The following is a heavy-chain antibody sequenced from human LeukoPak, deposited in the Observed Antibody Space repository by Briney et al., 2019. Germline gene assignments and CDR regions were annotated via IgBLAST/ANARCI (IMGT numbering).Heavy chain of an antibody. J-gene: IGHJ4*01. D-gene: IGHD1-14*01. V-gene: IGHV3-64D*06. CDR1: GFTFSSLG. Sequence: GGSLRLSCSASGFTFSSLGMHWVRQAPGKGLEHVSTIGSDGDSTYYADSVKDRFTISRDNSKNALYLQMTSLRPEDSAVYYCVSPVFINYWGQGPLVTVSS. CDR3: VSPVFINY. CDR2: IGSDGDST.